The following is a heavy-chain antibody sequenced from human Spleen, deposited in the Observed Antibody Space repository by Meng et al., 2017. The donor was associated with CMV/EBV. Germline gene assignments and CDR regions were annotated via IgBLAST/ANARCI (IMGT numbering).Heavy chain of an antibody. CDR3: ARDHRRGDLRHWFFDL. CDR1: SISSGDYY. Sequence: SISSGDYYWSWIRQTPGLGLEWIGYINYSGITYYNPSLKSRVAISVDTSKKQFSLNLSSVTAADTAMYFCARDHRRGDLRHWFFDLWGRGTLVTVSS. V-gene: IGHV4-30-4*08. J-gene: IGHJ2*01. CDR2: INYSGIT. D-gene: IGHD2-21*02.